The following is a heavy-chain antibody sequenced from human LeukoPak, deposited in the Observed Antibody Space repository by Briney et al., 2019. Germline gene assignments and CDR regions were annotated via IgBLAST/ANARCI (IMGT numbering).Heavy chain of an antibody. V-gene: IGHV3-30*18. CDR2: ISYDGSNK. J-gene: IGHJ4*02. CDR3: AKGVRFLDY. Sequence: PGGSLRLSCTASGFTLSRNGMHWVRQAPGKGLEWVAVISYDGSNKYYADSVKGRFTISRDNSKNTLYLQMNSLRAEDTAVYYCAKGVRFLDYWGQGTLVTVSS. D-gene: IGHD3-10*01. CDR1: GFTLSRNG.